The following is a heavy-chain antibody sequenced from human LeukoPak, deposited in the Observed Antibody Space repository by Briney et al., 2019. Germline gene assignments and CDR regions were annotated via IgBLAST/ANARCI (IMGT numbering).Heavy chain of an antibody. D-gene: IGHD3-22*01. J-gene: IGHJ6*03. CDR2: ISAYNGNT. Sequence: ASVKVSCKASGYTFSSYGISWVRQAPGQGLEWMGWISAYNGNTNYAQKLQGRVTMTTDTSTSTAYMELRSLRSDDTAVYYCARGGTYYYDSSGYLRYYYYYMDVWGKGTTVTISS. CDR3: ARGGTYYYDSSGYLRYYYYYMDV. V-gene: IGHV1-18*01. CDR1: GYTFSSYG.